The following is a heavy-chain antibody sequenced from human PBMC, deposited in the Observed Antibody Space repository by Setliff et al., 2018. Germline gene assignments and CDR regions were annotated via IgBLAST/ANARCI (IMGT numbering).Heavy chain of an antibody. CDR3: VRDRPFVVVTATQASFDY. Sequence: ASVKVSCKASGYTFSSYGFSWVRQAPGQGLEWMGWIGIYNGDTNYAQKLQGRVTMTTDTSTSTAYMELRCLRPDDTAVYYCVRDRPFVVVTATQASFDYWGKGTLVTVSS. CDR1: GYTFSSYG. CDR2: IGIYNGDT. D-gene: IGHD2-21*02. V-gene: IGHV1-18*01. J-gene: IGHJ4*02.